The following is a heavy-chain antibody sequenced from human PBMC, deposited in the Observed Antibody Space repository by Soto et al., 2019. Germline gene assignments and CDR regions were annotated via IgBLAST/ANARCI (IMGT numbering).Heavy chain of an antibody. CDR3: ARDVNYGSGSYSY. D-gene: IGHD3-10*01. CDR2: ISSSSSYI. CDR1: GFTFSSYS. Sequence: EVQLVESGGGLVKPGGSLRLSCAASGFTFSSYSMNWVRQAPGKGLEWVSSISSSSSYIYYADSVKGRFTISRDNAKNSLYLQMNSLRAEDTAVYYCARDVNYGSGSYSYWGQGTLVTVSS. V-gene: IGHV3-21*01. J-gene: IGHJ4*02.